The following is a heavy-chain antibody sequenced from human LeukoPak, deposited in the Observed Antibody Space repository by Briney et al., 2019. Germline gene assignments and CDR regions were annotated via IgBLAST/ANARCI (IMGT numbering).Heavy chain of an antibody. V-gene: IGHV4-59*08. J-gene: IGHJ2*01. CDR2: IYYTGST. CDR1: GGSISTYY. CDR3: ARREDFWYFDL. Sequence: SETLSLTCTISGGSISTYYWSWIRQPPGKGLEWIGYIYYTGSTTYNPSLKSRVTISVDTSKNHFSLKLISVTAADTAVYFCARREDFWYFDLWGRGTLVTVSS.